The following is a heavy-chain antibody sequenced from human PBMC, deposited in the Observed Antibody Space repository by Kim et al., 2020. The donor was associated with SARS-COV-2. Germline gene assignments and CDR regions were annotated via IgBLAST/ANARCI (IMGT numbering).Heavy chain of an antibody. CDR2: ISSSSSYT. CDR1: GFTFSDYY. J-gene: IGHJ6*02. CDR3: ARDQGAGIAARWGYYYYGMDV. Sequence: GGSLRLSCAASGFTFSDYYMSWIRQAPGKGLEWVSYISSSSSYTNYADSVKGRFTISRDNAKNSLYLQMNSLRAEDTAVYYCARDQGAGIAARWGYYYYGMDVWGQGTTVTVSS. D-gene: IGHD6-6*01. V-gene: IGHV3-11*05.